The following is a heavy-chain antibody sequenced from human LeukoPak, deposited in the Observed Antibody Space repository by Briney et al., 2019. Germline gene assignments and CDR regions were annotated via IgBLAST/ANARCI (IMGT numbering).Heavy chain of an antibody. Sequence: QPGGSLRLSCAASGFTVSSFYMSWVRQAPGKGLECVSVIYSGGITYYADSVSGRFTISRDNSKNTLYLQMNSLRVEDTAVYYCARNLGKGTDYWAREPWSPSPQ. J-gene: IGHJ4*02. CDR3: ARNLGKGTDY. D-gene: IGHD1-1*01. V-gene: IGHV3-53*01. CDR2: IYSGGIT. CDR1: GFTVSSFY.